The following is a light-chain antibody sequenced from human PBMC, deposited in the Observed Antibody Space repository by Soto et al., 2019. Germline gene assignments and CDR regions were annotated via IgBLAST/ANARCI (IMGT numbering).Light chain of an antibody. CDR1: QSVSSSY. CDR3: QQRSNWPPIT. V-gene: IGKV3D-20*02. J-gene: IGKJ5*01. CDR2: GAS. Sequence: EIVLTQSPGTLSLSPGERATPSCRASQSVSSSYLAWYHQKPGHAPRLLIYGASSRATGIPDRFSGSGSGTDFTLTISRLEHEDVAVYYCQQRSNWPPITFGQGTRLEIK.